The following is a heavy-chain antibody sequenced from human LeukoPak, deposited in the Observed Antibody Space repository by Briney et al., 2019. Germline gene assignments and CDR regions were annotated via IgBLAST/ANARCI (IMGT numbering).Heavy chain of an antibody. CDR1: GFTFTNYV. V-gene: IGHV3-23*01. D-gene: IGHD3-10*01. J-gene: IGHJ5*02. Sequence: GGSLRLSCAASGFTFTNYVMNWVRQAPGKGLEWVSSITGTADKTYDADSVKGRFTISRDNAKNTLYLQMNSLRAEDTAVYYCARVRGESPRWFDPWGQGTLVTVSS. CDR2: ITGTADKT. CDR3: ARVRGESPRWFDP.